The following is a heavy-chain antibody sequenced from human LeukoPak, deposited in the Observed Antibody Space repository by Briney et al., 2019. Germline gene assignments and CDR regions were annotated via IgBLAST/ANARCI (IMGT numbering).Heavy chain of an antibody. D-gene: IGHD6-13*01. CDR2: IYHSGST. CDR3: ARGGGPGTEVDP. CDR1: GYSISSGYY. J-gene: IGHJ5*02. V-gene: IGHV4-38-2*01. Sequence: SETLSLTCAVSGYSISSGYYWGWIRQPPGKGLEWIGSIYHSGSTYYNPSLKSRVTISVDTSKNQFSLKLSSVTAADTAVYYCARGGGPGTEVDPWGQGTLVTVSS.